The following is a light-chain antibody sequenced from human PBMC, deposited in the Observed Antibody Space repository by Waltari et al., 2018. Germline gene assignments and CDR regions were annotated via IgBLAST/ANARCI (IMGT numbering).Light chain of an antibody. CDR1: QSGTSIS. Sequence: ELVLTQPPGPLSLSPGERAPLSGRASQSGTSISLTWSQQKLGQGPRLLISGTSSRATGIPNMFSGSGYAKDVTLTICRLGPEDFAVYYCQKYDGEVGTFGGGTKVEI. V-gene: IGKV3-20*01. CDR3: QKYDGEVGT. CDR2: GTS. J-gene: IGKJ4*02.